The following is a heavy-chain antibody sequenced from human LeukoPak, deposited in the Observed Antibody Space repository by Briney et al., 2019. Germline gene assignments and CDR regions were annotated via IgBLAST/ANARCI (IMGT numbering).Heavy chain of an antibody. CDR3: AKDMDYYDSSGYLVGAFDI. D-gene: IGHD3-22*01. CDR1: GFTFDDYA. V-gene: IGHV3-9*01. Sequence: GGSLSLSCAASGFTFDDYAMHWVRHAPGKGLEWVSGISWDSGSIAYADSVKGRFTISRDNAKSSLYLQMNRLRAEDTALYYCAKDMDYYDSSGYLVGAFDIWGQGTMVTVSS. CDR2: ISWDSGSI. J-gene: IGHJ3*02.